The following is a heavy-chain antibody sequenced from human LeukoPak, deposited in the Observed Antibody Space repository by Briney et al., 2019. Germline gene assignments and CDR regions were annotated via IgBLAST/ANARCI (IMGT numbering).Heavy chain of an antibody. CDR3: ARRTGTTAFDI. Sequence: ASVKVSCKASGYTLTSYYIHWVRQAPGQGLEWMGIINPSGGSTSYAQRLQGRVTMTRDTSTSTVYMELSSLRSEDTAVYYCARRTGTTAFDIWGQGTMVTVSS. D-gene: IGHD1-7*01. CDR2: INPSGGST. CDR1: GYTLTSYY. V-gene: IGHV1-46*04. J-gene: IGHJ3*02.